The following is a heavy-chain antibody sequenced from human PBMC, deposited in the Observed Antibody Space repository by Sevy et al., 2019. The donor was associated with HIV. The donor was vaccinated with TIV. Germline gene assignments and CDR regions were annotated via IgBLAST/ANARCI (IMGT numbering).Heavy chain of an antibody. CDR2: ISSSGSSI. D-gene: IGHD3-10*01. Sequence: GGSLRLSCTASGFTFISYDMNWVRQAPGKGLEWVSKISSSGSSIYYADSVKGRFTISRDNAKNSLNLQMNSLRAEDTAVYYCTRNGGAVDNRFDPWGQGTLVTVSS. CDR3: TRNGGAVDNRFDP. CDR1: GFTFISYD. V-gene: IGHV3-48*03. J-gene: IGHJ5*02.